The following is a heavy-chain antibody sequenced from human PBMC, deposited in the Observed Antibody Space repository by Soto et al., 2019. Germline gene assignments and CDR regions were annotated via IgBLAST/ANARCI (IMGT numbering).Heavy chain of an antibody. J-gene: IGHJ4*02. CDR3: AREGMSRSRWVFDY. V-gene: IGHV3-64*01. Sequence: EVQLVESGGGLVQPGGSLRLSCAASGFTFGSYPMHWVRQAPGKGLEYVSAISTNGDSTFYANSVKGRFTISRDNSKNTLYLQMASLRAEDMGVYYCAREGMSRSRWVFDYWGQGTLVTASS. CDR2: ISTNGDST. CDR1: GFTFGSYP. D-gene: IGHD6-13*01.